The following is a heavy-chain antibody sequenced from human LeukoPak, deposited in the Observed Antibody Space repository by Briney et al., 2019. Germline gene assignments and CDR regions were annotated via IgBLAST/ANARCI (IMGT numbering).Heavy chain of an antibody. CDR1: GGSTSGYF. J-gene: IGHJ4*02. CDR2: IYYSGST. D-gene: IGHD2-15*01. V-gene: IGHV4-59*01. CDR3: ASTLGYCSGGSCYPSFDY. Sequence: KPSETPSLTRTGPGGSTSGYFWGWSRQPPGEGLGWIGDIYYSGSTNYNPSLKSRVTISVDTSKNQFSLKLSSVTAAAMAVYYCASTLGYCSGGSCYPSFDYWGQGTLVTVSS.